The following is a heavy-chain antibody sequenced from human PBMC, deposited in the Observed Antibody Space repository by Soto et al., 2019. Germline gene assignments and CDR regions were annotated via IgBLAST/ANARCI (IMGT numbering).Heavy chain of an antibody. CDR1: GGTFSSYA. J-gene: IGHJ5*02. CDR2: INPNSGGT. V-gene: IGHV1-2*04. D-gene: IGHD3-9*01. CDR3: ARSTYDILTGYWSAGWFDP. Sequence: ASVKVSCKASGGTFSSYAISWVRQAPGQGLEWMGWINPNSGGTNYAQKFQGWVTMTRDTSISTAYMELSRLRSDDTAVYYCARSTYDILTGYWSAGWFDPWGQGTLVTVSS.